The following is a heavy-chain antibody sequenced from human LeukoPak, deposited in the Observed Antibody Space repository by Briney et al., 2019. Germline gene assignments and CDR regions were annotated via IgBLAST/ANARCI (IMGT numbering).Heavy chain of an antibody. J-gene: IGHJ4*02. Sequence: PGGSLRLSCAASGFTFSSYAMSWVRQAPGKGLEWVSVIYSGGSTYYADSVKGRFTISRDNSKNTLYLQMNSLRAEDTAVYYCARDLDYVYFDYWGQGTLVTVSS. CDR2: IYSGGST. V-gene: IGHV3-66*01. D-gene: IGHD3-16*01. CDR3: ARDLDYVYFDY. CDR1: GFTFSSYA.